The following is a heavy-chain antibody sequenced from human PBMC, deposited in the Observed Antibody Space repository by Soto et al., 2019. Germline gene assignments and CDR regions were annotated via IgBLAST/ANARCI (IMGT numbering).Heavy chain of an antibody. J-gene: IGHJ3*02. Sequence: EVQLVESGGGLVQPGGSLRLSCAASGFAFSSYWMSWVRQAPGKGLEWVANIKQDGSEKYYVDSVKGRFTISRDNAKNSLYLQMNSLRAEDTAVYYCARDRDSSGYDAFDIWGQGTMVTVSS. D-gene: IGHD3-22*01. CDR1: GFAFSSYW. CDR2: IKQDGSEK. V-gene: IGHV3-7*03. CDR3: ARDRDSSGYDAFDI.